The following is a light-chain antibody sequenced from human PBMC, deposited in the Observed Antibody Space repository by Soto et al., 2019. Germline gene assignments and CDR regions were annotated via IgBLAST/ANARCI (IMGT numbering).Light chain of an antibody. V-gene: IGKV1-39*01. CDR1: QNINNN. CDR3: QQSFSPPYT. Sequence: DIQMTQSPSSLSASVGDRVTITCRASQNINNNLSWYQQKPGKAPKFLIYVASTLQRGVPSRFSGGGSGTAFTLTISSLQPEEFATYYCQQSFSPPYTFGQGTKLE. CDR2: VAS. J-gene: IGKJ2*01.